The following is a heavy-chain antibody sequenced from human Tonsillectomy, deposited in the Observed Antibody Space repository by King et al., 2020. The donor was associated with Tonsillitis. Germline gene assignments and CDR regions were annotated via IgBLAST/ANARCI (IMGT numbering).Heavy chain of an antibody. J-gene: IGHJ4*02. Sequence: GQRKEEGKGRGKKSKKRARSGKGQGGCSRREGEVWRGRGKNTGKGTEGRGEKDYSGSTYYHPSLKSRATITLDTSKNQFSLKLSSVTAADTAVYYCAGSGATFDIWGQGILVPVSS. CDR2: KDYSGST. V-gene: IGHV4-31*02. D-gene: IGHD2-15*01. CDR1: GGCSRREGEV. CDR3: AGSGATFDI.